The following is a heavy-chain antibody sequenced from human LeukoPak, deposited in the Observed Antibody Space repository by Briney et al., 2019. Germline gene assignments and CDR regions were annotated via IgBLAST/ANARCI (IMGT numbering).Heavy chain of an antibody. J-gene: IGHJ6*02. Sequence: ASVKVSCKASGYTFTSYDINWVRQATGQGLEWMGWMNPNSGNTGYAQKFQGRVTTTRNTSISTAYMELSSLRSEDTAVYYCARPRHYYYGMDVWGQGTTVTVSS. CDR3: ARPRHYYYGMDV. CDR1: GYTFTSYD. V-gene: IGHV1-8*01. CDR2: MNPNSGNT.